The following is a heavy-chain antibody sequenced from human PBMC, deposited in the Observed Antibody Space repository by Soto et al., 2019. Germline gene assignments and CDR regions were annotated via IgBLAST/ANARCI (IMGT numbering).Heavy chain of an antibody. Sequence: ASVKVSCKVSGYTPTEFSMHWVRQAPGKGLEWKGGFDPEDGETIYAQKFQGRVTMTEDTSTDTAYMELSSLRSEDTAVYYCARLYIVVVPALYYYMDVWGKGTTVTVSS. CDR3: ARLYIVVVPALYYYMDV. CDR2: FDPEDGET. V-gene: IGHV1-24*01. D-gene: IGHD2-2*01. J-gene: IGHJ6*03. CDR1: GYTPTEFS.